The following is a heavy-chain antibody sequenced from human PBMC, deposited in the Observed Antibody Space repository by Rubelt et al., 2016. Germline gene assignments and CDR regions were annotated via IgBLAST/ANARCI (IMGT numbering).Heavy chain of an antibody. V-gene: IGHV3-30*18. CDR2: ISYQGTGK. CDR1: GITFSDHA. D-gene: IGHD1-14*01. J-gene: IGHJ3*02. Sequence: GGSLRLSCVVSGITFSDHAVHWVRQAPGKGLEWVAVISYQGTGKYYADSVKGRFTVSRDNSRNTLFLEMNNLRLEDTGVYYCANPERKISSRALDTWGQGTTVTVSS. CDR3: ANPERKISSRALDT.